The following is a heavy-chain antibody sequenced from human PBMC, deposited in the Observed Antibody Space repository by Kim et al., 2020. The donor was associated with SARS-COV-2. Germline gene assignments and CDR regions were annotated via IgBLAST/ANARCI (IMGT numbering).Heavy chain of an antibody. CDR1: GFTFSSYA. J-gene: IGHJ6*02. Sequence: GGSLRLSCAASGFTFSSYAMSWVRQAPGKGLEWVSVIYSGGSSTYYADSVKGRFTISRDNSKNTLYLQMNSLRAEDTAVYYCAKDVGPYYQSYYYGMDVWGQGTTVTVSS. CDR2: IYSGGSST. CDR3: AKDVGPYYQSYYYGMDV. D-gene: IGHD3-10*01. V-gene: IGHV3-23*03.